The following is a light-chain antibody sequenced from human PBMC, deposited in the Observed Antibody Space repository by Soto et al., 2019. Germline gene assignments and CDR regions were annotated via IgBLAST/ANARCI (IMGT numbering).Light chain of an antibody. J-gene: IGKJ4*01. CDR1: QGISSW. Sequence: DIQMTQSPSSVTPSVGDRVTITCRASQGISSWLAWYQQKPGKAPKLLIYAASTLQSGVPSRFSASGAGTDFTLTISSLEPEDFATYFCQQANSFPFTFGGGTKLDIK. V-gene: IGKV1-12*01. CDR2: AAS. CDR3: QQANSFPFT.